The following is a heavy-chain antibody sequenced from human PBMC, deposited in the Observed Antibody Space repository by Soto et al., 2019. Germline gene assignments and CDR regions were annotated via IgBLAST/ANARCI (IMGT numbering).Heavy chain of an antibody. J-gene: IGHJ2*01. D-gene: IGHD4-17*01. CDR2: INSDATTT. CDR1: GFTFSTYW. CDR3: ARVTYGVNIYFDL. V-gene: IGHV3-74*01. Sequence: EVQLVESGGGLVQPGGSLRLSCAASGFTFSTYWMQWVRQVQGKGLLWVSRINSDATTTTYADSVQGRFTISRDNAKDTLFLQMDSLRVEDTALYYCARVTYGVNIYFDLWGRGTLVTVSS.